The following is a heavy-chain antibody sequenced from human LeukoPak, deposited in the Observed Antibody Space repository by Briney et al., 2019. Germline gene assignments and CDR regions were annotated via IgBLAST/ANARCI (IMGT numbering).Heavy chain of an antibody. J-gene: IGHJ5*02. Sequence: ASVKVSCKASGYSFTNYDINWVRQAARQGLEWMGWVNPNNGDAGFSQKFQGRVTLTSNTSLTTAYMELTSLTSEDTAVYYCARGLGTYWGKDFLNWFDPWGQGTLVTVSS. CDR1: GYSFTNYD. CDR2: VNPNNGDA. D-gene: IGHD7-27*01. V-gene: IGHV1-8*02. CDR3: ARGLGTYWGKDFLNWFDP.